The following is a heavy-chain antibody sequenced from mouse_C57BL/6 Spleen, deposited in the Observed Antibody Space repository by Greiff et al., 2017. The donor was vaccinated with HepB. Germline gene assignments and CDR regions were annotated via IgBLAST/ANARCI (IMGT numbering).Heavy chain of an antibody. J-gene: IGHJ3*01. CDR3: ARGIYYDNLAWFAY. D-gene: IGHD2-1*01. CDR1: GYTFTSYW. CDR2: IYPSDSET. Sequence: QVQLQQPGAELVRPGSSVKLSCKASGYTFTSYWMDWVKQRPGQGLEWIGNIYPSDSETHYNQKFKDKATLTVDKSSSTAYMQLSSLTSEDSAVYYCARGIYYDNLAWFAYWGQGTLVTVSA. V-gene: IGHV1-61*01.